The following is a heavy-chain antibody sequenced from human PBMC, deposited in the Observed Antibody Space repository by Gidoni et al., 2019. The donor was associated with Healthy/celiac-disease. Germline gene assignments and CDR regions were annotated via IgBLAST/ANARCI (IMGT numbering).Heavy chain of an antibody. CDR1: GFTVSNNY. D-gene: IGHD6-19*01. V-gene: IGHV3-66*01. J-gene: IGHJ3*02. CDR2: IYSGGRT. CDR3: ARERIVVATYAFD. Sequence: EVPLVEAGGGLVQPGGSLRLSCAASGFTVSNNYLSWVRQAPGKGLEWVSVIYSGGRTYYADSVKGRFTISRDNSKNTLYLQMNSLRAEDTAVYYCARERIVVATYAFDIGAKGQWSPSLQ.